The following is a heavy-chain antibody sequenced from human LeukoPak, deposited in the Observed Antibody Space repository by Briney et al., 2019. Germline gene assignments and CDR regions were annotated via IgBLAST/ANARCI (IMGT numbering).Heavy chain of an antibody. V-gene: IGHV4-59*08. J-gene: IGHJ4*02. CDR3: ARGGSYYGY. D-gene: IGHD1-26*01. Sequence: SETLSLTCSVSGGSISSYYWSWIRQPPGKGLEWIGNIYYSGSTNYNPSLESRVTISVDTSKSQFSLQLSSVTAADTAVYYCARGGSYYGYWGQGTLVTASS. CDR2: IYYSGST. CDR1: GGSISSYY.